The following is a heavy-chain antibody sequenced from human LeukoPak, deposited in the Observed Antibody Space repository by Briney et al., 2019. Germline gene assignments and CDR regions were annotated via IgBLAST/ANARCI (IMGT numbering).Heavy chain of an antibody. Sequence: SETLSLTCTVSGGSISSSSYYWGWIRQPPGKGLEWIGSIYYSGSTYYNPSLKSRVTISVDTSKNQFSLKLSSVTAADTAVYYCARLRVGTPWGVPFDYWGQGTLVTVSS. D-gene: IGHD1-26*01. CDR3: ARLRVGTPWGVPFDY. CDR2: IYYSGST. CDR1: GGSISSSSYY. V-gene: IGHV4-39*01. J-gene: IGHJ4*02.